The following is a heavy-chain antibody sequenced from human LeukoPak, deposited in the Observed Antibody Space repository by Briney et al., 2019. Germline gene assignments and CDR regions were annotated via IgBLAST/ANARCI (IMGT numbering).Heavy chain of an antibody. CDR3: TRDVRLRHKYYYMDV. Sequence: GGSLRLSCAASGFTFSDYNMRWIRQAPGKGLEWISYITNSGSTTFYADSVKGRFSISRDNANNSLFLQMNSLRAEDTAVYYCTRDVRLRHKYYYMDVWGKGTTVTVSS. CDR2: ITNSGSTT. CDR1: GFTFSDYN. V-gene: IGHV3-11*04. D-gene: IGHD2-21*02. J-gene: IGHJ6*03.